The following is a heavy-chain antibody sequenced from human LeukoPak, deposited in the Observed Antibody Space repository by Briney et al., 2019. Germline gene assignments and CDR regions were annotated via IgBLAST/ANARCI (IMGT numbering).Heavy chain of an antibody. CDR3: ARDRSVAAPSGWFDP. J-gene: IGHJ5*02. D-gene: IGHD2-15*01. Sequence: ASVKVSCKAFGYAFTSYYMHWVRQAPGQGLEWMGIINPSGGSTSYAQKFQGRVTMTREMSTSTVYMELSSLRSEDTAVYYCARDRSVAAPSGWFDPWGQGTLVTVSS. V-gene: IGHV1-46*01. CDR1: GYAFTSYY. CDR2: INPSGGST.